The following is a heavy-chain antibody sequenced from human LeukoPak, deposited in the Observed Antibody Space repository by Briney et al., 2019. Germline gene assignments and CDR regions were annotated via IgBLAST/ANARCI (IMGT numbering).Heavy chain of an antibody. J-gene: IGHJ4*03. CDR2: IYHSGST. V-gene: IGHV4-4*02. Sequence: PSETLSLTCAVSGGSISSSSWWGWVRQPPGKGLEWIGEIYHSGSTNYNPSLKSRITISVDKSRNQFSQKLSSVTAADTAVYYCARALYSSSWHRSFDYWGQGTTVTVSS. CDR1: GGSISSSSW. D-gene: IGHD6-13*01. CDR3: ARALYSSSWHRSFDY.